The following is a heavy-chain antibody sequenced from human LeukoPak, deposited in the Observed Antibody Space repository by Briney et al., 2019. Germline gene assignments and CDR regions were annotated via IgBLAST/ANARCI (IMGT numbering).Heavy chain of an antibody. Sequence: SETLSLTCTVSGGSISSYYWSWIRQPPGKGLEWIGYIYYSGSTNYNPSLKSRVTISVDTSKNQFSLKLSSVTAADTAVYYCVTYGSCYFQHWGQGTLVTVSS. V-gene: IGHV4-59*08. CDR2: IYYSGST. D-gene: IGHD1-26*01. J-gene: IGHJ1*01. CDR3: VTYGSCYFQH. CDR1: GGSISSYY.